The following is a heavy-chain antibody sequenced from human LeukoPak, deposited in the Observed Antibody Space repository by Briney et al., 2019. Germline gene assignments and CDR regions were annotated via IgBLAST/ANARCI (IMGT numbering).Heavy chain of an antibody. J-gene: IGHJ4*02. CDR1: GYPFNDHY. D-gene: IGHD3-3*01. CDR2: IRNKLSNYAI. CDR3: ARWRSGFCSD. V-gene: IGHV3-72*01. Sequence: PGGSLRLSCAVSGYPFNDHYIDWVRQAPGEGLEWLGQIRNKLSNYAIEYAASVKGRITISRDESTNSVYLQMNSLKTEDTAMYYCARWRSGFCSDWGQGTLVTVSS.